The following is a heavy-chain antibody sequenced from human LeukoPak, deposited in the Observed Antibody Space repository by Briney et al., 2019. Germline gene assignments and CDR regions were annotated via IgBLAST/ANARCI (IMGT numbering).Heavy chain of an antibody. CDR2: IYYSGST. J-gene: IGHJ3*02. Sequence: PSETLSLTRTVSGGSISSYYWSWIRQPPGKGLEWIGYIYYSGSTNYNPSLKSRVTISVDTSKNQFSLKLSSVTAADAAVYYCARGGRWLQFDAFDIWGQGTVVTVSS. D-gene: IGHD5-24*01. CDR1: GGSISSYY. V-gene: IGHV4-59*01. CDR3: ARGGRWLQFDAFDI.